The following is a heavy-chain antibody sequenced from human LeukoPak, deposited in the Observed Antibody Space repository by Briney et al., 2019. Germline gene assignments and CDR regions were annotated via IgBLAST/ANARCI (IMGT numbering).Heavy chain of an antibody. V-gene: IGHV3-66*01. D-gene: IGHD3-22*01. Sequence: GGSLRLSCAASGFTVSSNYMSWVRQAPGKGLEWVSVIYSGGSTHYADSVKGRFTISRDNSKNTLYLQMNSLRAEDTAVYYCARDHDSSSFYYGMDVWGQGTTVSVSS. J-gene: IGHJ6*02. CDR2: IYSGGST. CDR3: ARDHDSSSFYYGMDV. CDR1: GFTVSSNY.